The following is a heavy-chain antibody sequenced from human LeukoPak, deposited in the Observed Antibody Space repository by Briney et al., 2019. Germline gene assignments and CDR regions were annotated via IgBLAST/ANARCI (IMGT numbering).Heavy chain of an antibody. Sequence: GGSLRLSCAASGFTFSRYWMSWVRQAPGKGLEWVANIKQDGSEKYYVDSVKGRFTISRDNAKNSLYLQMNSLRAEDTAAYYCARDVIFGGPSDYWGQGTLVTVSS. CDR1: GFTFSRYW. CDR3: ARDVIFGGPSDY. CDR2: IKQDGSEK. D-gene: IGHD2-15*01. V-gene: IGHV3-7*01. J-gene: IGHJ4*02.